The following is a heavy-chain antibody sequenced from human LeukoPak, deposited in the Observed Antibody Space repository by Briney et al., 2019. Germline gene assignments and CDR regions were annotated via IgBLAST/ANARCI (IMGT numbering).Heavy chain of an antibody. J-gene: IGHJ4*02. V-gene: IGHV4-34*01. CDR2: INHSGST. CDR1: GGSFSGYY. Sequence: SETLSLTCAVYGGSFSGYYWSWIRQPPGKGLEWIGEINHSGSTNYNPSLKSRVTISVDTSKNQFSLTLSSVTAADTAVYYCAXXXXXXXXSYGYKLFDPYYFDYWGQGTLVTVSS. D-gene: IGHD5-18*01. CDR3: AXXXXXXXXSYGYKLFDPYYFDY.